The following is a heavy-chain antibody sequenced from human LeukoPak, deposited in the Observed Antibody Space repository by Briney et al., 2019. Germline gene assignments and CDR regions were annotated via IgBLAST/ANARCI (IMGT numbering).Heavy chain of an antibody. V-gene: IGHV5-51*01. D-gene: IGHD3-22*01. CDR3: ARSGLRVGVSGYPNWFDP. CDR2: IYPGASDT. Sequence: GESLKISCKGSGYSFNIYWIGWVRQMPGKGLEWMGIIYPGASDTRYSPSFQGQVTISADKSISTAYLQWSSLKASDTAMYYCARSGLRVGVSGYPNWFDPWGQGTLVTVSS. CDR1: GYSFNIYW. J-gene: IGHJ5*02.